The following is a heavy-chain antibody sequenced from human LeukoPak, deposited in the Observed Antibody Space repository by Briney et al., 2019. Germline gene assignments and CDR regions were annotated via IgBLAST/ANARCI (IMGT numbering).Heavy chain of an antibody. D-gene: IGHD2-15*01. CDR2: INPNSGGT. CDR3: ASDLCSGGSCYSFDY. J-gene: IGHJ4*02. V-gene: IGHV1-2*02. CDR1: GYTFTGYY. Sequence: ASVKVSCKASGYTFTGYYMQWVRQAPGQGLEWMGWINPNSGGTNYAQKFQGRVTMTRDTSISTAYMGLSRLRSDDTAVYYCASDLCSGGSCYSFDYWGRGTLVTGSS.